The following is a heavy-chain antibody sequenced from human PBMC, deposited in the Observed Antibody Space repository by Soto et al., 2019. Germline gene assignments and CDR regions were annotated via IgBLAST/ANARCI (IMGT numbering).Heavy chain of an antibody. V-gene: IGHV5-10-1*01. CDR2: IDPSDSYT. Sequence: GESLKISCKGSGYSFTSYWISWVRQMPGKGLEWMGRIDPSDSYTNYSPSFQGHVTISADKSISTAYLQWSSLKASDTAMYYCARHEYYDILTGYYYFDFWGQGTVVTVSS. CDR3: ARHEYYDILTGYYYFDF. D-gene: IGHD3-9*01. CDR1: GYSFTSYW. J-gene: IGHJ4*02.